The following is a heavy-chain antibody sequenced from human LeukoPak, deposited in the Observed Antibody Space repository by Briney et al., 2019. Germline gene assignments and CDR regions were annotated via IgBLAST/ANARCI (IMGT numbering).Heavy chain of an antibody. CDR3: ARGGYSGYHDY. J-gene: IGHJ4*02. Sequence: SETLSLTCAVYGGSFSGYYWSWLRQPPGKGLEWIGEINHSGSTNYNPSLKSRVTISVDTSKNQFSLKLSSVTAADTAVYYCARGGYSGYHDYWGQGTLVTVSS. CDR1: GGSFSGYY. CDR2: INHSGST. D-gene: IGHD5-12*01. V-gene: IGHV4-34*01.